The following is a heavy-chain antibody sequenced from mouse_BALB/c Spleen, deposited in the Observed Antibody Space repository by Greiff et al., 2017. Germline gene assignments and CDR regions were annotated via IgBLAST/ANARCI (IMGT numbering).Heavy chain of an antibody. J-gene: IGHJ4*01. CDR3: ASGSSYNYYAMDY. Sequence: EVKLMESGGGLVQPGGSRKLSCAASGFTFSSFGMHWVRQAPEKGLEWVAYISSGSSTIYYADTVKGRFTISRDNPKNTLFLQMTSLRSEDTAMYYCASGSSYNYYAMDYWGQGTSVTVSS. V-gene: IGHV5-17*02. CDR1: GFTFSSFG. D-gene: IGHD1-1*01. CDR2: ISSGSSTI.